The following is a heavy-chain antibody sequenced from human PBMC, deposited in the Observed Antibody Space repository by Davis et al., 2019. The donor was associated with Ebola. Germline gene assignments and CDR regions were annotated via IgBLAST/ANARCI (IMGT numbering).Heavy chain of an antibody. CDR3: VKDGEPYHYSSLSDFDY. J-gene: IGHJ4*02. CDR2: ISSSGTV. Sequence: GESLKISCAASGFTFRTYSMNWVRRAPGKGLEWVSYISSSGTVYYADSVKGRFTISRDNARNSLYLQMNSLRAEDTALYYCVKDGEPYHYSSLSDFDYWGRGTLVTVSS. CDR1: GFTFRTYS. D-gene: IGHD6-19*01. V-gene: IGHV3-48*04.